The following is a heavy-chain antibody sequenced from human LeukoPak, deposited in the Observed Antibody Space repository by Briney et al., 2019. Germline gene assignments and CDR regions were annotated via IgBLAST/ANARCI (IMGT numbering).Heavy chain of an antibody. CDR2: INHSGST. J-gene: IGHJ5*02. V-gene: IGHV4-34*01. CDR3: ARERYCSGGSCDNWFDP. CDR1: GGSISDYY. D-gene: IGHD2-15*01. Sequence: PSETLSLTCTVSGGSISDYYWSWIRQPPGKGLEWIGEINHSGSTNYNPSLKSRVTISVDTSKNQFSLKLSSVTAADTAVYYCARERYCSGGSCDNWFDPWGQGTLVTVSS.